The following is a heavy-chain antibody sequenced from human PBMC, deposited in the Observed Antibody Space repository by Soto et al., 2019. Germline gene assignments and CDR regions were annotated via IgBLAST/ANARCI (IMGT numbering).Heavy chain of an antibody. CDR2: IIPIFGTV. D-gene: IGHD5-12*01. CDR3: ARGKHRWLPFWYFDL. J-gene: IGHJ2*01. Sequence: QVQLVQSGAEVKKPGSSVKVSCKASGGTFSNYPISWVRQAPGQGLEWMGGIIPIFGTVNYAQKFQGRVTFTADESTSTAYMELSRPRSEDTAVYYCARGKHRWLPFWYFDLWGRGTLVTVSS. CDR1: GGTFSNYP. V-gene: IGHV1-69*12.